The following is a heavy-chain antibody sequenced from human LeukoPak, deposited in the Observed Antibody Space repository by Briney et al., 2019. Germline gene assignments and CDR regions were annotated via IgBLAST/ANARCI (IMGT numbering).Heavy chain of an antibody. J-gene: IGHJ6*03. D-gene: IGHD5-18*01. Sequence: ASVKVSCKASGYTFTGYYMHWVRQAPGQGLEWMGWINPNSGGTNYAQKFQGRVTMTRDTSISTAYMELSRLRSDDTAVYYCARDGQLWTLYYYYYMDVWGKGTTVTVSS. V-gene: IGHV1-2*02. CDR1: GYTFTGYY. CDR2: INPNSGGT. CDR3: ARDGQLWTLYYYYYMDV.